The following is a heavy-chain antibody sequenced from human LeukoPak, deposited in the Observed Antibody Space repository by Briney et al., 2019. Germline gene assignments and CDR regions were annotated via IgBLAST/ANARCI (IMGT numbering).Heavy chain of an antibody. CDR1: GYTFTSYG. CDR3: ARAKMVRGVISTGFDP. D-gene: IGHD3-10*01. CDR2: ISAYNGNT. Sequence: ASVKVSCKASGYTFTSYGISWVRQAPGQGLEWMGWISAYNGNTNYAQKLQGQSHMTTDTSTSTAYMELRSLRSDDTAVYYCARAKMVRGVISTGFDPWGQGTLVTVSS. V-gene: IGHV1-18*01. J-gene: IGHJ5*02.